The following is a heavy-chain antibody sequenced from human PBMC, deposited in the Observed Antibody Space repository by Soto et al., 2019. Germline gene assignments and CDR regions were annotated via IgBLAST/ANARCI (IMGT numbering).Heavy chain of an antibody. CDR3: ATAAGTMGGMYNWFDP. CDR1: GYTLTELS. D-gene: IGHD3-16*01. CDR2: FDPEDGET. Sequence: QVQLVQSGAEVKKPGASVKVSCKVSGYTLTELSMHWVRQAPGKGLEWMGGFDPEDGETIYAQKFQGRVTMTEDTSTDTAYIELSSLRSEDTAVYYFATAAGTMGGMYNWFDPWGQGTLGTVSS. V-gene: IGHV1-24*01. J-gene: IGHJ5*02.